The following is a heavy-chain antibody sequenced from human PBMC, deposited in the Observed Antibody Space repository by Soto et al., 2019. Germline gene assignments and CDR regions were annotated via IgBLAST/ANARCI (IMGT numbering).Heavy chain of an antibody. D-gene: IGHD1-1*01. CDR3: ARGRYGDY. J-gene: IGHJ4*02. CDR2: ISAHNGNT. Sequence: QVHLVQSGAEVKKPGASVKVSCKASGYTFTSYGITWVRQAPGQGLEWMGWISAHNGNTDYAQKLQGRVIVTRDTSTIKAYMELRRLSSADTAVYYCARGRYGDYWGQGAMVTVSS. CDR1: GYTFTSYG. V-gene: IGHV1-18*01.